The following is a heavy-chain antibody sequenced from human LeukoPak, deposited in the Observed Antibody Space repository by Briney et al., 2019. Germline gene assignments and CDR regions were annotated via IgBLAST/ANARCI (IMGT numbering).Heavy chain of an antibody. CDR2: INPNSGGT. CDR1: GYTFTGYH. Sequence: ASVKVSCKASGYTFTGYHMHWVRQAPGQGLEWMGWINPNSGGTNYAQKFQGRVTMTRDKSISTAYMELSRLRSDDTAVYYCARAGPIVVVPAAPTDYWGQGTLVTVSS. CDR3: ARAGPIVVVPAAPTDY. D-gene: IGHD2-2*01. V-gene: IGHV1-2*02. J-gene: IGHJ4*02.